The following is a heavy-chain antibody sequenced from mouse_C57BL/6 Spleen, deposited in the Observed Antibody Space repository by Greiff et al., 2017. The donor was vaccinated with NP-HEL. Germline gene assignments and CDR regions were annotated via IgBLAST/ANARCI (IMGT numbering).Heavy chain of an antibody. J-gene: IGHJ2*01. CDR3: ASEGMVAYFDY. CDR1: GYTFTDYY. D-gene: IGHD2-10*02. V-gene: IGHV1-26*01. CDR2: INPNNGGT. Sequence: VQLQQSGPELVKPGASVKISCKASGYTFTDYYMNWVKQSHGKSLEWIGDINPNNGGTSYNQKFKGKATLTVDKSSSTAYMELRSLTSEDAAVYYCASEGMVAYFDYWGQGTTLTVSS.